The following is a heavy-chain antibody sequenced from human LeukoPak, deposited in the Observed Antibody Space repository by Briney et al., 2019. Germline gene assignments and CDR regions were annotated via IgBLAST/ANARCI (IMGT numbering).Heavy chain of an antibody. CDR1: GGSFSGYY. J-gene: IGHJ3*02. Sequence: SETLSLTCAVYGGSFSGYYWSWIRQPPGKGLEWIGEITHSGSTNYNPSLKSRVTISVDTSKNQSSLKLSSLTAADTAVYYCARYIPYYDFWSGTKDAFDIWGQGTMVTVSA. CDR2: ITHSGST. D-gene: IGHD3-3*01. CDR3: ARYIPYYDFWSGTKDAFDI. V-gene: IGHV4-34*01.